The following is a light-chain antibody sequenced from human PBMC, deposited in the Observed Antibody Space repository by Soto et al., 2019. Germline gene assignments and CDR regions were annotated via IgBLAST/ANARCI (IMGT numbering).Light chain of an antibody. CDR3: QQYNNWPWT. J-gene: IGKJ1*01. V-gene: IGKV3-15*01. Sequence: EIVMTQSPATLSVSPGERATLSCRASQSVSSNLAWYQQKPGQAPRLLIYGASTRATGIPARFSGSGSGTEFTPAISSLQSEDFAVYYCQQYNNWPWTVGQGTKVEIK. CDR1: QSVSSN. CDR2: GAS.